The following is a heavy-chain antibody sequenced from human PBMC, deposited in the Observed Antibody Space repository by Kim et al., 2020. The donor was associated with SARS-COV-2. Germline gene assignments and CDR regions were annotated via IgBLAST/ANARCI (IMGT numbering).Heavy chain of an antibody. CDR2: IWYDGSNK. D-gene: IGHD1-26*01. CDR3: ARAPSGSYLGEYYFDY. CDR1: GFTFSSYG. V-gene: IGHV3-33*08. Sequence: GGSLRLSCAASGFTFSSYGMHWVRQAPGKGLEWVAVIWYDGSNKYYADSVKGRFTISRDNSKNTLYLQMNSLRAEHTAVYYCARAPSGSYLGEYYFDYWGQGTLVTVSS. J-gene: IGHJ4*02.